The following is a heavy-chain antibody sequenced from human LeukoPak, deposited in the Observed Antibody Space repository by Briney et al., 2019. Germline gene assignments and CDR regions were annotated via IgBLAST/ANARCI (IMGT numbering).Heavy chain of an antibody. D-gene: IGHD3-16*01. J-gene: IGHJ2*01. CDR3: ARDGGTDTHDWYFDL. Sequence: PGGSLRLSCAASGFTFSSYAMSWVRQAPGKGLEWVSAISGSGGSTYYADSVKGRFTISRGNSKNTLYLQMNSLRAEDTAVYYCARDGGTDTHDWYFDLWGRGTQVTVSS. V-gene: IGHV3-23*01. CDR2: ISGSGGST. CDR1: GFTFSSYA.